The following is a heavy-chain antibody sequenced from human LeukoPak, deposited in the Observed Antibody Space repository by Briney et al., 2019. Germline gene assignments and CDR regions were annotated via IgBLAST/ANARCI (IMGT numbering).Heavy chain of an antibody. CDR1: GFTFDDYG. Sequence: GGSLGLSCAASGFTFDDYGMSWVRQAPGKGLEWVSGINWNGGSTGYADSVKGRFTISRDNAKNSLYLQMNSLRAEDTALYYCARVPPNCSGGSCYSYYYYYYMDVWGKGTTVTVSS. D-gene: IGHD2-15*01. V-gene: IGHV3-20*04. J-gene: IGHJ6*03. CDR2: INWNGGST. CDR3: ARVPPNCSGGSCYSYYYYYYMDV.